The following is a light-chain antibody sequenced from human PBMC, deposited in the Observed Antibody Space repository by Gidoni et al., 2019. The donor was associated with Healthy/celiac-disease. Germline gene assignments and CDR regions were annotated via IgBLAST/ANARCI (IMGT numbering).Light chain of an antibody. J-gene: IGLJ2*01. CDR1: SSDVGGYNY. V-gene: IGLV2-14*01. CDR3: SSYTSSSIV. CDR2: EVS. Sequence: QSALTQPASVSGSPGPSITISCTGTSSDVGGYNYVSWYQQHPGKAPKLMIYEVSNRPSGVSNRFSGSKSGNTASLPISGLQAEDEADYYCSSYTSSSIVFGGGTKLTVL.